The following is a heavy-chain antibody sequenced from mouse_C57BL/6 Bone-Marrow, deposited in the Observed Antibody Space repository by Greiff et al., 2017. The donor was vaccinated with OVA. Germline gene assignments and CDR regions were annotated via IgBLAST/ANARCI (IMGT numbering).Heavy chain of an antibody. V-gene: IGHV2-2*01. CDR3: ASHSNPYAMDY. Sequence: QVQLKQSGPGLVQPSQSLSITCTVSGFSLTSYGVHWVRQSPGKGLEWLGVIWSGGSTDYNAAFISRLSISKDNSKSQVFFKMNSLQADDTAIYYCASHSNPYAMDYWGQGTSVTVSS. CDR1: GFSLTSYG. CDR2: IWSGGST. J-gene: IGHJ4*01. D-gene: IGHD2-5*01.